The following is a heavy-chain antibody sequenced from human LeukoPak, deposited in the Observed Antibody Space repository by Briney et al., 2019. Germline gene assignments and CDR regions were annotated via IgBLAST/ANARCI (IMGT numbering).Heavy chain of an antibody. J-gene: IGHJ4*02. CDR1: GFTFSSYA. CDR2: ISGSGGST. V-gene: IGHV3-23*01. D-gene: IGHD3-22*01. CDR3: AKGYTMIVVVIPYYFDY. Sequence: HPGGSLRLSCAASGFTFSSYAMSWVRQAPGKGLEWVSAISGSGGSTYYADSVKGRFTISRDNSKNTLYLQMNSLRAEDTAVYYCAKGYTMIVVVIPYYFDYWGQGTLVTVSS.